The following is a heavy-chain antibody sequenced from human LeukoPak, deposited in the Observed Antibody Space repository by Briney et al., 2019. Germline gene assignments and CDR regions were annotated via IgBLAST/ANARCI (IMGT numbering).Heavy chain of an antibody. V-gene: IGHV1-18*01. CDR3: ARVWGIYGDPNWFDP. CDR1: GYTFTSYG. D-gene: IGHD4-17*01. Sequence: AASVKVSCKASGYTFTSYGNSWVRQAPGQGLEWMGWISAYNGNTNYAQKLQGRVTMTTDTSTSTAYMELRSLRSDDTAVYYCARVWGIYGDPNWFDPWGQGTLVTVSS. CDR2: ISAYNGNT. J-gene: IGHJ5*02.